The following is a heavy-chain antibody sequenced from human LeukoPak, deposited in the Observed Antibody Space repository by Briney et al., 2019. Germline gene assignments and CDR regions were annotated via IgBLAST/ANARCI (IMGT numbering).Heavy chain of an antibody. V-gene: IGHV1-18*01. CDR3: ARMRPALLAAAGTGFDY. CDR2: ISAYNGNT. D-gene: IGHD6-13*01. CDR1: GYTFTSYG. Sequence: ASVKVSCKASGYTFTSYGISWGRQAPGQGLEWMGWISAYNGNTNYAQQLQGRVTMTTDTSTSTAYMELRSLRSDDTAVYYCARMRPALLAAAGTGFDYWGQGTLVTVSS. J-gene: IGHJ4*02.